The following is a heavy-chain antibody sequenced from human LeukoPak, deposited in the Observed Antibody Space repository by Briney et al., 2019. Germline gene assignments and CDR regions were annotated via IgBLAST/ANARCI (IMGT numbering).Heavy chain of an antibody. CDR2: IYYSGST. V-gene: IGHV4-59*01. Sequence: SETLSLTCTVSGGSIRSYYWSWIRQPPGKGLEWLAYIYYSGSTNYNPSLKSRVTISVDTSKNQFSLKLSSVTAADTAVYYCARVYYSNSYDYWYFDLWGRGTLVTVSS. J-gene: IGHJ2*01. CDR1: GGSIRSYY. CDR3: ARVYYSNSYDYWYFDL. D-gene: IGHD6-13*01.